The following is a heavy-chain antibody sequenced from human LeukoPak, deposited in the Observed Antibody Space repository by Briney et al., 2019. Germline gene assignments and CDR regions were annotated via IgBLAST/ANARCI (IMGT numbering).Heavy chain of an antibody. Sequence: KTSETLSLTCTVSGGSISSGSYYWSWIRQPAGKGLEWIGRIYTSGSTNYNPSLKSRVTISVDTSKNQFSLKLSSVTAADTAVYYCARGNDYGDYRGVHFDYWGQGTLVTVSS. D-gene: IGHD4-17*01. CDR2: IYTSGST. CDR3: ARGNDYGDYRGVHFDY. CDR1: GGSISSGSYY. J-gene: IGHJ4*02. V-gene: IGHV4-61*02.